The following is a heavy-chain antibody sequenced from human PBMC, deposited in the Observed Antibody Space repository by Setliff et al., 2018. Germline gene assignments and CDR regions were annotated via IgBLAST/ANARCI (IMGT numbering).Heavy chain of an antibody. CDR2: ISSSGSTI. V-gene: IGHV3-48*01. D-gene: IGHD5-12*01. J-gene: IGHJ4*02. CDR1: GFTFDDYG. Sequence: GSLRLSCAASGFTFDDYGMSWVRQAPGKGLEWVSYISSSGSTIYYADSVKGRFTISRDNAKNSLYLQMNSLRAEDTAVYYCAKESRGYCGYVFDYWGQGTLVTVSS. CDR3: AKESRGYCGYVFDY.